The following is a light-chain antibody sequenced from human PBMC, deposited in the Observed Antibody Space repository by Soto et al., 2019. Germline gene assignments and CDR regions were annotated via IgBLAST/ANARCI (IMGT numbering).Light chain of an antibody. CDR3: SSYSFTNNLV. V-gene: IGLV2-8*01. CDR1: SSDVGSYDY. J-gene: IGLJ1*01. CDR2: DVN. Sequence: QSVLTQPPSASGSPGQSVTISCTGTSSDVGSYDYVSWYQQHPGKAPKLIIYDVNKWPAGVPDRFSGSKSGNTASLTVFGLRADDVADYYCSSYSFTNNLVFGTGTKVTVL.